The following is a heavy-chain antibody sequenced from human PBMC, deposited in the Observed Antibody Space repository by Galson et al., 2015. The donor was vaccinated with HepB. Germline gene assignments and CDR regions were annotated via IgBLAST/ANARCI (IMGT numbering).Heavy chain of an antibody. Sequence: SLRLSCAASGFTVSISYMAWVRQAPGKGLEWVSTIYGGGQTYYADSVKARFTISRDNSKNSLYLQMNSLRAEDTAVYYCARDGPLTMVRGVISAEYYFDYWGQGTLVTVSS. CDR2: IYGGGQT. CDR1: GFTVSISY. D-gene: IGHD3-10*01. CDR3: ARDGPLTMVRGVISAEYYFDY. V-gene: IGHV3-66*01. J-gene: IGHJ4*02.